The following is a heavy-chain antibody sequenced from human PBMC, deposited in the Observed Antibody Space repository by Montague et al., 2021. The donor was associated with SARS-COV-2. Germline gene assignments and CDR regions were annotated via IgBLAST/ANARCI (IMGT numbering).Heavy chain of an antibody. Sequence: YRSLSFSASGFPFSSYSMNWVRQAPGKGLEWVSSISSSSSYIYYADSVKGRFTISRDNAKNSLYLQMNSLRAEDTAVYYCARDPGYYYDSSGLIDYWGQGTLVTVSS. V-gene: IGHV3-21*01. J-gene: IGHJ4*02. CDR1: GFPFSSYS. D-gene: IGHD3-22*01. CDR3: ARDPGYYYDSSGLIDY. CDR2: ISSSSSYI.